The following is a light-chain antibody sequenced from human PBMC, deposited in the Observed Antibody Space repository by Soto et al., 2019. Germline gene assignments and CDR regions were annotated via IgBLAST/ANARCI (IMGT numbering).Light chain of an antibody. CDR3: MQALQTPMYG. CDR2: LGS. J-gene: IGKJ2*03. Sequence: DIVMTQSPLSLPVTPGEPASISCRSSQSLLHSNGYNYLDWYLQKPGQSPQLLIYLGSNRASGVPDRFSGSGSCTDFTLKISRVEAEDVGVYYCMQALQTPMYGFGQGTKLEIK. CDR1: QSLLHSNGYNY. V-gene: IGKV2-28*01.